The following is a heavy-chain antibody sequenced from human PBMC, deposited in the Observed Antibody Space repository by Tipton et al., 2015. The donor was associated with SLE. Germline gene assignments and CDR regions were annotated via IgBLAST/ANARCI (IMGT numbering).Heavy chain of an antibody. Sequence: TLSLTCTVSGGSISSGGYYWSWIRQHPGKGLEWIGYIYYSGSTYYNPSLKSRVNISVDTSNNQFSLNLTSVTAADTAVYYCARKTMVRGEPGWFDPWGQGTLVIVSS. CDR3: ARKTMVRGEPGWFDP. V-gene: IGHV4-31*03. J-gene: IGHJ5*02. CDR2: IYYSGST. CDR1: GGSISSGGYY. D-gene: IGHD3-10*01.